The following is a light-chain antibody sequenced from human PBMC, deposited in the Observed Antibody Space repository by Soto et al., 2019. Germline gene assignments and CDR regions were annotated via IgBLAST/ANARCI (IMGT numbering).Light chain of an antibody. CDR1: QSTSSW. V-gene: IGKV1-5*01. J-gene: IGKJ1*01. CDR2: DAS. CDR3: QQYNSYSWT. Sequence: DIQMTQSPSTLSASVGGRVTITCRASQSTSSWLAWYQQKPGKAPKLLIYDASSLESGVPSRFSGSGSGTEFTLTISSLQPDDFATYYCQQYNSYSWTFGQGTKVDIK.